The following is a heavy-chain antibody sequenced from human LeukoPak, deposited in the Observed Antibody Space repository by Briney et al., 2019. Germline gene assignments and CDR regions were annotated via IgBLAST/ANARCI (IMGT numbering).Heavy chain of an antibody. V-gene: IGHV3-21*01. CDR1: GFTFSSYS. J-gene: IGHJ4*02. CDR2: ISSSSSYI. Sequence: SLRLSCAASGFTFSSYSMNWVRQAPGKGLEWVSSISSSSSYIYYADSVKGRFTISRDNAKNSLYLQMNSLRAEDTAVYYCARDGDPYHYDSSAKGYWGQGTLVTVSS. CDR3: ARDGDPYHYDSSAKGY. D-gene: IGHD3-22*01.